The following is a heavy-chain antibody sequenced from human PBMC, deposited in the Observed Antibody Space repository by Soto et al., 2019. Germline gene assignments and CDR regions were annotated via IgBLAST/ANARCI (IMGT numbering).Heavy chain of an antibody. CDR1: GFTFSNYS. Sequence: SLRLSCAVSGFTFSNYSMQWVRQAPGKGLEWVAVISYDGRNKYYADSVKGRFTISRDNSKNTLSLQMNGLRAEDTAVYYCARDPSSGWGGDFDYWGQGALVTVSS. CDR2: ISYDGRNK. CDR3: ARDPSSGWGGDFDY. V-gene: IGHV3-30*04. D-gene: IGHD6-19*01. J-gene: IGHJ4*02.